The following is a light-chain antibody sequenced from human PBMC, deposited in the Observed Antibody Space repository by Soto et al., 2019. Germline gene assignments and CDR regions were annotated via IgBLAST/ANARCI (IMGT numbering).Light chain of an antibody. CDR1: SSDVGSHNR. Sequence: QSVLTQPPSVSGSPGQSVTISCTGSSSDVGSHNRVSWYQQPPVTAPKLMIYDVSNRPSGVPDRFSGSKSGNTASLTISRLQAEDEADYYCSSYTSSSTYVFGTGTKV. J-gene: IGLJ1*01. V-gene: IGLV2-18*02. CDR2: DVS. CDR3: SSYTSSSTYV.